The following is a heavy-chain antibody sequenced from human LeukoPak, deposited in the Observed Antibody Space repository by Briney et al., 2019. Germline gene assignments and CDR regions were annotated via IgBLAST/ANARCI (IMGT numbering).Heavy chain of an antibody. D-gene: IGHD4-17*01. J-gene: IGHJ3*02. Sequence: ASVKVSCKASGYTFTSYGISWVRQAPGHGLEWVGWISAYNGNTNYAQKLQGRVTMTTDTSTSRAYMELRSLRSDDTAVYYCARVYGDYGYAFDIWGQGTMVTVSS. V-gene: IGHV1-18*01. CDR3: ARVYGDYGYAFDI. CDR1: GYTFTSYG. CDR2: ISAYNGNT.